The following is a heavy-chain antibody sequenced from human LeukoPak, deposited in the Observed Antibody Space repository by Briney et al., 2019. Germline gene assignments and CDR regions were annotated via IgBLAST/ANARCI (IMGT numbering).Heavy chain of an antibody. D-gene: IGHD6-6*01. Sequence: PSETLSLTCTVSGGSISSSSYYWGWIRQPPGKGLEWIGSIYYSGSTYYNPSLKSRVTISVDTSKNQFSLKLSPVTAADTAVYYCAREGGYSSSWGQGTLVTVSS. V-gene: IGHV4-39*07. CDR1: GGSISSSSYY. J-gene: IGHJ5*02. CDR2: IYYSGST. CDR3: AREGGYSSS.